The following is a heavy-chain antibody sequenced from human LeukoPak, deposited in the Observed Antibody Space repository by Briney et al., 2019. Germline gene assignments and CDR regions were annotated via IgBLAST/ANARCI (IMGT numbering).Heavy chain of an antibody. Sequence: GGSLRLSCAASGFSVSSNYMNWVRQAPGKGLEWVSVIYSDGSTYYADSVKGRFTISRDNSKNTLYLQMSSLRADDTAVYYCARSGPNNWPYNWFDPWGQGTLVTVSS. V-gene: IGHV3-66*01. CDR2: IYSDGST. J-gene: IGHJ5*02. CDR1: GFSVSSNY. CDR3: ARSGPNNWPYNWFDP. D-gene: IGHD1-1*01.